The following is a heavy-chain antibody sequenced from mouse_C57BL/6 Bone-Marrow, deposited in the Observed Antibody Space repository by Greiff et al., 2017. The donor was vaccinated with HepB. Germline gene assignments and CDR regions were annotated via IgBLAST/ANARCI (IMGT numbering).Heavy chain of an antibody. Sequence: VQLKESGGGLVKPGGSLKLSCAASGFTFSSYAMSWVRQTPKKRLEWVATINDGGSYTYYPDNVKGRFTISRDNAKNNLYLQMSHLKSEDTAMYYCARDYYGSRAFYAMDYWGQGTSVTVSS. V-gene: IGHV5-4*01. J-gene: IGHJ4*01. CDR1: GFTFSSYA. CDR2: INDGGSYT. D-gene: IGHD1-1*01. CDR3: ARDYYGSRAFYAMDY.